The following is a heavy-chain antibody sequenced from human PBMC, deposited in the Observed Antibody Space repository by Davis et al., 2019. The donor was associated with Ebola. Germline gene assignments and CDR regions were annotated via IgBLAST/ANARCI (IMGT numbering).Heavy chain of an antibody. CDR1: GFTFSTYS. CDR3: ARVNALTGYSRFDP. J-gene: IGHJ5*02. V-gene: IGHV3-53*01. CDR2: LYSAGST. D-gene: IGHD3-9*01. Sequence: GESLKISCVASGFTFSTYSINWVRQAPGKGLEWVSVLYSAGSTFYADSVKGRFTISRDNAKSSLYLQMNSLRAEDTALYHCARVNALTGYSRFDPWGQGTQVTVSS.